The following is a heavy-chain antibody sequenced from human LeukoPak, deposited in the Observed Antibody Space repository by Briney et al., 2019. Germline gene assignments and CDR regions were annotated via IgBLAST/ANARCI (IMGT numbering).Heavy chain of an antibody. CDR2: INPNSGGT. V-gene: IGHV1-2*02. CDR1: GYTFTGYY. J-gene: IGHJ3*02. CDR3: ASGKLLWFGELPQGAFDI. Sequence: ASVKVSCKASGYTFTGYYMHWVRQAPGQGLEWMGWINPNSGGTNYAQKFQGRVTMTRDTSISTAYMELSRLRSDDTAVYYCASGKLLWFGELPQGAFDIWGQGTMVTVSS. D-gene: IGHD3-10*01.